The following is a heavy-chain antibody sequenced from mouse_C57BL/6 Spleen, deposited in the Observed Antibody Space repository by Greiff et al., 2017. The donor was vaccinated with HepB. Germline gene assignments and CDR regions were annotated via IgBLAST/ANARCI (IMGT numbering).Heavy chain of an antibody. Sequence: DVMLVESGGGLVQPKGSLKLSCAASGFSFNTYAMNWVRQAPGKGLEWVARIRSKSNNYATYYADSVKDRFTISRDDSESMLYLQMNNLKTEDTAMYYCVRHGDYDGPYYYAMDYWGQGTSVTVSS. CDR3: VRHGDYDGPYYYAMDY. CDR1: GFSFNTYA. V-gene: IGHV10-1*01. J-gene: IGHJ4*01. D-gene: IGHD2-4*01. CDR2: IRSKSNNYAT.